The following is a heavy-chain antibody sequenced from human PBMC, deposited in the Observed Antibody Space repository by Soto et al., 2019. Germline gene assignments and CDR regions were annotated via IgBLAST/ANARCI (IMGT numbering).Heavy chain of an antibody. J-gene: IGHJ5*01. D-gene: IGHD6-6*01. CDR3: ARTVGEYSSWRRTNWFDP. V-gene: IGHV4-61*01. Sequence: SETLSLTCTVSGGSVSSGSYYWSWIRQPPGKGLEWIGYIYYSGSTNYNPSLKSRVTISVDTSKNQFSLKLTSVTAADTAVYYCARTVGEYSSWRRTNWFDPWGQGTLVTVSS. CDR2: IYYSGST. CDR1: GGSVSSGSYY.